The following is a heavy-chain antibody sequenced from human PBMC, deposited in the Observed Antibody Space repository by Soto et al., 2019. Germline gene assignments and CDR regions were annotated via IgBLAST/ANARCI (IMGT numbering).Heavy chain of an antibody. D-gene: IGHD3-3*01. J-gene: IGHJ6*02. CDR2: IVVGSGNT. CDR3: AACLGGYYADYYYYGMDV. Sequence: GASVKVSCKASGFTFTSSAVQWVRQARGQRLEWIGWIVVGSGNTNYAQKFQERVTITRDMSTSTAYMELSSLRSEDTAVYYCAACLGGYYADYYYYGMDVWGQGTTVTVSS. CDR1: GFTFTSSA. V-gene: IGHV1-58*01.